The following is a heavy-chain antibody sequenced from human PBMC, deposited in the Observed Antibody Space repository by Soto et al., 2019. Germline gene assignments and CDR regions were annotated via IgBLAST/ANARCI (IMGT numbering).Heavy chain of an antibody. V-gene: IGHV1-8*01. CDR1: GYTFTSYD. Sequence: GASVKVSCKASGYTFTSYDINWVRQATGQGLEWMGWMNPNSGNTGYAQKFQGRVTMTRNTSISTAYMELSSLRSEDTAVYYCARRTRNYYDSSGYYLIDFWGLGALVTVSS. CDR2: MNPNSGNT. D-gene: IGHD3-22*01. CDR3: ARRTRNYYDSSGYYLIDF. J-gene: IGHJ4*02.